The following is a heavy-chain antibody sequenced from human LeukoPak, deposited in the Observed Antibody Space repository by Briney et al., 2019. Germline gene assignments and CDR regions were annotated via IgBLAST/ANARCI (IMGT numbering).Heavy chain of an antibody. CDR3: ARDLGSSGWLYYFDY. CDR1: GYTFTGYY. CDR2: INPNSGDA. Sequence: DSVKVSCKASGYTFTGYYMHWERQTPGQGLEWMGWINPNSGDANYAQKFQGRVTMTRDTSISTAYMELSRLRSDDTAVYYCARDLGSSGWLYYFDYWGQGTLVTVSS. V-gene: IGHV1-2*02. D-gene: IGHD6-19*01. J-gene: IGHJ4*02.